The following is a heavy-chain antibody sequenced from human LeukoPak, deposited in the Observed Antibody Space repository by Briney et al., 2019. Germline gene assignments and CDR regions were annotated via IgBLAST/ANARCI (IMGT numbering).Heavy chain of an antibody. J-gene: IGHJ4*02. D-gene: IGHD1-26*01. Sequence: GGSLRLSCAASGFTFSLYAMSWVRQAPGKGLEWVSGITGSGGTTYYADSVKGRFTLSRDNSKNTLYLQMNSLGAEVTAVYYWAKHNSGNFIYFDSWGQGALVTVSS. V-gene: IGHV3-23*01. CDR1: GFTFSLYA. CDR2: ITGSGGTT. CDR3: AKHNSGNFIYFDS.